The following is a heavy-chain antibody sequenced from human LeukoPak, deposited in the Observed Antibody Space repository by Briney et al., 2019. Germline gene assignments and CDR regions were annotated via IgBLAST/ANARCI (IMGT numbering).Heavy chain of an antibody. CDR3: ATAAAVRVGAFDY. CDR2: VSSSSSYI. J-gene: IGHJ4*02. D-gene: IGHD6-13*01. CDR1: GFTFSSYS. V-gene: IGHV3-21*01. Sequence: PGGSLRLSCAASGFTFSSYSMNWVRQAPGKGLEWVSSVSSSSSYIYYADSVKGRFTISRDNAKNSLYLQMNSLRAEDTAVYYCATAAAVRVGAFDYWGQGTLVTVSS.